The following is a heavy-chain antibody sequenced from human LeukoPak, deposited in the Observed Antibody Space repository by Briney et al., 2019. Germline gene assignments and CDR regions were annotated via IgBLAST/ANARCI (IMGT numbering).Heavy chain of an antibody. Sequence: SETLSLTCTVSGGSISSYYWSWIRQPPGKGLEWIGYIYYSGSTNYNPSPKSRVTISADTSKNQFSLKLSSVTAADTAVYYCARDIAVAGTYAFGIWGQGTMVTVSS. J-gene: IGHJ3*02. CDR3: ARDIAVAGTYAFGI. D-gene: IGHD6-19*01. CDR1: GGSISSYY. V-gene: IGHV4-59*01. CDR2: IYYSGST.